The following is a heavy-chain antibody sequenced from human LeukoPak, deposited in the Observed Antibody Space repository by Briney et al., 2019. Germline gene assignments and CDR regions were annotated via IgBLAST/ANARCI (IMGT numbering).Heavy chain of an antibody. CDR1: GFTFSSYA. Sequence: GGYLRLSCAASGFTFSSYAMSWVRQAPGKGLEWVSAISGSGGSTYYADSVKGRFTISRDNSKNTLYLQMNSLRAEDTAVYYCAKDLLVVPAAMRPPGWFDPWGQGTLVTVSS. J-gene: IGHJ5*02. CDR2: ISGSGGST. D-gene: IGHD2-2*01. CDR3: AKDLLVVPAAMRPPGWFDP. V-gene: IGHV3-23*01.